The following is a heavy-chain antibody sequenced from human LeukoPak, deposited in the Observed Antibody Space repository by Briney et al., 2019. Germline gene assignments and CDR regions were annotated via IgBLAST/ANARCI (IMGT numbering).Heavy chain of an antibody. V-gene: IGHV1-2*02. D-gene: IGHD6-19*01. CDR2: INPNSGGT. J-gene: IGHJ6*03. Sequence: ASVKVSCKASGYTFTGYYMHWVRQAPPQGLEWMGWINPNSGGTNYAQKFQGRVTMTRDTSISTAYMELSRLRSDDTAVYYCARDGPHSSGWYYEGTDYYYYMDVWGKGTTVTVSS. CDR1: GYTFTGYY. CDR3: ARDGPHSSGWYYEGTDYYYYMDV.